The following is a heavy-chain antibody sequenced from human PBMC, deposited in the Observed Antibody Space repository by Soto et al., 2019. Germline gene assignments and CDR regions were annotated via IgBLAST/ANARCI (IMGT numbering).Heavy chain of an antibody. CDR1: GGSISSSSYY. D-gene: IGHD3-22*01. V-gene: IGHV4-39*01. J-gene: IGHJ5*02. CDR2: IYYSGTT. CDR3: ARLYYYDSSGYYPTLPFDP. Sequence: SETLSLTCTVSGGSISSSSYYWGWIRQPPGKGLEWIGTIYYSGTTYYNPSLKSRVTISVDTSKNQFSLKLSSVTAADTAVYYCARLYYYDSSGYYPTLPFDPWGQGTLVTVSS.